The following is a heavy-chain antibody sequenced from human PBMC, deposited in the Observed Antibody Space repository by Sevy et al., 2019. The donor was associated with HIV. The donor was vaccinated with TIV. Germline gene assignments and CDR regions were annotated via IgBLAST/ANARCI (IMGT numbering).Heavy chain of an antibody. Sequence: GGSLRLSCAASGFIFNDYWMHWVRQAPGKGLEWVSYISSSSSTIYYADSVKGRFTISRDNAKNSLYLQMNSLRAEDTAVYYCATAIMGSFSIWGQGTMVTVSS. CDR1: GFIFNDYW. J-gene: IGHJ3*02. D-gene: IGHD2-15*01. CDR3: ATAIMGSFSI. CDR2: ISSSSSTI. V-gene: IGHV3-48*01.